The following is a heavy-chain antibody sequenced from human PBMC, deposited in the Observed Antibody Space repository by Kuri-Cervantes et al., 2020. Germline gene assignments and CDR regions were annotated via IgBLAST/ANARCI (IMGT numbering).Heavy chain of an antibody. CDR2: ISYDGSNK. V-gene: IGHV3-30*03. Sequence: GESLKISCAASGFTFDDYAMHWVRQAPGKGLEWVAVISYDGSNKYYADSVKGRFTISRDNSKNTLYLQMNSLRAEDTAVYYCARVGGSGMVYWGQGTLVTVSS. CDR1: GFTFDDYA. D-gene: IGHD3-10*01. CDR3: ARVGGSGMVY. J-gene: IGHJ4*02.